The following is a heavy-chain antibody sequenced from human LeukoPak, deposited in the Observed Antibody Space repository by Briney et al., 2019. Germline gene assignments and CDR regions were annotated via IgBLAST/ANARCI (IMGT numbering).Heavy chain of an antibody. V-gene: IGHV1-69*04. CDR2: IIPILGIA. Sequence: SVKVSCKASGGTFISYAISWVRQAPGQGLEWMGRIIPILGIANYAQKFQGRVTITADKSTSTAYMELSSLRSEDTAVYYCARGPGIAAAGLDYWGQGTLVTVSS. J-gene: IGHJ4*02. D-gene: IGHD6-13*01. CDR3: ARGPGIAAAGLDY. CDR1: GGTFISYA.